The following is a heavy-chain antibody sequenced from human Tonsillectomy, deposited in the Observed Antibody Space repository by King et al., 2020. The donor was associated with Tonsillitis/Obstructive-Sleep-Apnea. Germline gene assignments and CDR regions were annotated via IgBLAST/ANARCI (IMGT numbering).Heavy chain of an antibody. D-gene: IGHD2-2*02. V-gene: IGHV4-59*01. J-gene: IGHJ4*02. CDR1: GGSISSYY. CDR3: ARYYCSSTSCYRSLNYFDY. Sequence: QLQESGPGLVKPSETLSLTCTVSGGSISSYYWSWIRQPPGKGLEWIGYIYYSGSTNYNPSLKSRVTISVDTSKNQFSLKLSSVTAADTAVYYCARYYCSSTSCYRSLNYFDYWGQGTLVTVSS. CDR2: IYYSGST.